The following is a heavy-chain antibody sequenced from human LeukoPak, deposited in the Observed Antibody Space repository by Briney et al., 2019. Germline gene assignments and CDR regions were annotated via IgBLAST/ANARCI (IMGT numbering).Heavy chain of an antibody. J-gene: IGHJ4*02. Sequence: GGSLRLSCAASGFTFSDYYMSWLRQAPGKGLEWVSYISSSSSHTNYADSVKGRFTISRDNAKNSLYLQMNSLRAEDTAVYYCAQVSGWEFDYWGQGTLVTVSS. CDR2: ISSSSSHT. CDR1: GFTFSDYY. D-gene: IGHD6-19*01. CDR3: AQVSGWEFDY. V-gene: IGHV3-11*06.